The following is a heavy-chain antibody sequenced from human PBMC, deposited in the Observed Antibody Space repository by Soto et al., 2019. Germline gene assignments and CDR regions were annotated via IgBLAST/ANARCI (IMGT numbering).Heavy chain of an antibody. CDR3: ARWPQLEPRFEY. CDR1: GGSISSGGYY. D-gene: IGHD1-1*01. V-gene: IGHV4-31*03. CDR2: IYYSGST. J-gene: IGHJ4*02. Sequence: SDTLSLTCTVSGGSISSGGYYWSWIRQHPGKGLEWIGYIYYSGSTYYNPSLKSRVTISVDTSRNQFSLKLSSVTAADTAVYYCARWPQLEPRFEYWGQGTLVTVSS.